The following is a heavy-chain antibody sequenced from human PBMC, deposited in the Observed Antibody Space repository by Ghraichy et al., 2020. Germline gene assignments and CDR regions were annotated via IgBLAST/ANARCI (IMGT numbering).Heavy chain of an antibody. J-gene: IGHJ4*02. Sequence: GGSLRLSCAASGFTFSSYSMNWVRQAPGKGLEWVSFISNNIKTIYYADSVKGRFTISRDNAKNSLSLQMNSLRDEDTAVYYCARDLEGPDYWGQGTLVTVSA. V-gene: IGHV3-48*02. CDR3: ARDLEGPDY. CDR2: ISNNIKTI. CDR1: GFTFSSYS.